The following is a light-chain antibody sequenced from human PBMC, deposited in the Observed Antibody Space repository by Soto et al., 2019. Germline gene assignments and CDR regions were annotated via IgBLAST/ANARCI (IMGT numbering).Light chain of an antibody. CDR2: KAS. J-gene: IGKJ1*01. CDR3: QHYNSYSEA. Sequence: DIQMTQSPSTLSVSVGYRFTITCLASQTISSWLAWYQQKPGKAPKLLIYKASTLKSGVPSRFSGSGSGTEFTLTISSLQPDDFATYYCQHYNSYSEAFGQGTKVDIK. V-gene: IGKV1-5*03. CDR1: QTISSW.